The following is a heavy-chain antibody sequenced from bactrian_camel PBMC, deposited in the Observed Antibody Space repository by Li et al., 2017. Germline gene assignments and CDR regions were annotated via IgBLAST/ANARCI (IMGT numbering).Heavy chain of an antibody. D-gene: IGHD4*01. CDR1: AHHFNTCS. Sequence: HVQLVESGGGLVQPGGSLRLSCAASAHHFNTCSMGWYRRFPGQERRLVAAIRSDSSTWYRGDVEGRFTISQDNSKNTVYLQMNNLKLEDTAMYYCNTGAELRPTCDLNYWGQGTQVTVS. CDR2: IRSDSST. J-gene: IGHJ4*01. V-gene: IGHV3S53*01. CDR3: NTGAELRPTCDLNY.